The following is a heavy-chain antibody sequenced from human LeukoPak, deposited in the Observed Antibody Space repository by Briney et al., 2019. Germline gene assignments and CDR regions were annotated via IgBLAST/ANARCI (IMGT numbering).Heavy chain of an antibody. Sequence: SETLPLTCTVSGGSISSYYWSWIRQPPGKGLEWIGYIYYSGSTNYNPSLKSRVTISVDTSKNQFSLKLSSVTAADTAVYYCARWSSRSSGWPYYYYGMDVWGQGTTVTVSS. CDR3: ARWSSRSSGWPYYYYGMDV. D-gene: IGHD6-19*01. CDR1: GGSISSYY. J-gene: IGHJ6*02. V-gene: IGHV4-59*08. CDR2: IYYSGST.